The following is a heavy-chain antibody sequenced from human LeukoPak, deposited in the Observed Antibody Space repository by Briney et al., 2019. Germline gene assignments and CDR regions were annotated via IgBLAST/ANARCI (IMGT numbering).Heavy chain of an antibody. Sequence: GGSLRLSCAASGFTFSSYEMNWVRQVPGKGLEWVSYISSSGSTIYYADPVKGRFTISRDNAKNSLYLQMNSLRAEDTAVYYCARLPFTFNDYWGQGTLVTVSS. V-gene: IGHV3-48*03. CDR2: ISSSGSTI. CDR3: ARLPFTFNDY. J-gene: IGHJ4*02. CDR1: GFTFSSYE.